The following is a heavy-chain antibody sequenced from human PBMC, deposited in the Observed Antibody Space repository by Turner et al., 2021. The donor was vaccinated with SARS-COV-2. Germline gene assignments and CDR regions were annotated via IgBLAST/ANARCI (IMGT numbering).Heavy chain of an antibody. CDR1: GFTFSSYG. D-gene: IGHD6-13*01. CDR2: VWYDGSNK. J-gene: IGHJ4*02. Sequence: QVQLVEFGGGVVQPGRSLRLSCAASGFTFSSYGMHWVRQAPGKGLEWVAVVWYDGSNKYYADSVKGRFTISRDNSKNTLYLQMNSLRAEDTAVYYCARQTDSSTWQTYYFDYWGQGTLVTVSS. CDR3: ARQTDSSTWQTYYFDY. V-gene: IGHV3-33*01.